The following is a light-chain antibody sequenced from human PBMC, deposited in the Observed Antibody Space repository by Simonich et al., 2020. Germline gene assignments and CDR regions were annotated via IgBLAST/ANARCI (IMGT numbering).Light chain of an antibody. V-gene: IGKV4-1*01. J-gene: IGKJ2*01. Sequence: DIVMTQSPDSLAVSLGERATINCKSSQSVLYSSNNKNYLAWYKQKPGQPPRLLIYWASTRESGFPDRFSGSGSGTDFTLTISSLQAEDVAVYYCQQYYSTPPYTFGQGTKLEIK. CDR3: QQYYSTPPYT. CDR1: QSVLYSSNNKNY. CDR2: WAS.